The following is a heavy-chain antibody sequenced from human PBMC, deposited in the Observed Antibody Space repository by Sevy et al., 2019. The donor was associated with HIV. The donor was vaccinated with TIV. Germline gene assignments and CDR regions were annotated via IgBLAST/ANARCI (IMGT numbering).Heavy chain of an antibody. CDR3: ARWTMGITMIQGEFDS. D-gene: IGHD3-10*01. J-gene: IGHJ5*01. CDR1: GGSISNSAYY. Sequence: ETLSLTCSVSGGSISNSAYYWGWIRQPPGKGLEWIGNIYYIGNTYYKPSLKSRVTISVDTSKNQFSLQLSSVTAADTAVYYCARWTMGITMIQGEFDSWGQGTLVTVSS. CDR2: IYYIGNT. V-gene: IGHV4-39*01.